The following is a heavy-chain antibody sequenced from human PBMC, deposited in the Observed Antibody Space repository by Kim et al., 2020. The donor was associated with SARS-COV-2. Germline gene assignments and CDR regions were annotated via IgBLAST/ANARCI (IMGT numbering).Heavy chain of an antibody. V-gene: IGHV3-30-3*01. J-gene: IGHJ4*02. CDR2: ISYDGSNK. Sequence: GGSLRLSCAASGFTFSRYAMNWVRQAPGKGLQWVAIISYDGSNKYYADSVKGRFTISRDNFQNTLYLQMDSLRTEDTAVYYCVRDGSVTNWRGILDHWGQGSLVTVSS. D-gene: IGHD4-17*01. CDR1: GFTFSRYA. CDR3: VRDGSVTNWRGILDH.